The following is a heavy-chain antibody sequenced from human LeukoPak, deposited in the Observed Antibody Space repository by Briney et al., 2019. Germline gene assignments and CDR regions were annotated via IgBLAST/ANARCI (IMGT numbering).Heavy chain of an antibody. CDR1: GGSISSYY. J-gene: IGHJ6*03. CDR2: IYYSGST. Sequence: SETLSLTCTVSGGSISSYYWSWIRQPPGKGLEWIGYIYYSGSTNYNPSLKSRVTISVGTSKNQFSLKLSSVTAADTAMYYCAREVADYGGYYYYHYMDVWGKGTTVTISS. CDR3: AREVADYGGYYYYHYMDV. V-gene: IGHV4-59*12. D-gene: IGHD4-23*01.